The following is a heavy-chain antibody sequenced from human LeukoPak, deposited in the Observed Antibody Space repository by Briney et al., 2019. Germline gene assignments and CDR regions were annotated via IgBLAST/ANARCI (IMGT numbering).Heavy chain of an antibody. CDR1: GGSFSGYY. Sequence: SETLSLTCAVYGGSFSGYYWSWIRQPPGKGLEWIGEINHSGSTNYNPSLKSRVTISVDTSKNQFSLKLSSVTAADTAVYYCAGPQYYYDSSGYYYDLDYFDYWGQGTLVTVSS. J-gene: IGHJ4*02. V-gene: IGHV4-34*01. CDR2: INHSGST. CDR3: AGPQYYYDSSGYYYDLDYFDY. D-gene: IGHD3-22*01.